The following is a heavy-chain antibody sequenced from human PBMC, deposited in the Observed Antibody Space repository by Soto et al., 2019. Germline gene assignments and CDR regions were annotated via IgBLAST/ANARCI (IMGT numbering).Heavy chain of an antibody. CDR2: INHSGST. D-gene: IGHD2-8*02. CDR3: ARDKITGLFDY. J-gene: IGHJ4*02. CDR1: GGSISSYD. V-gene: IGHV4-34*01. Sequence: PSETLSLTCTVSGGSISSYDWSWIRQPPGKGLEWIGEINHSGSTNYNPSLKSRVTISVDTSKNQFSLKLTSVTAADTAVYYCARDKITGLFDYWGQGTLVTVSS.